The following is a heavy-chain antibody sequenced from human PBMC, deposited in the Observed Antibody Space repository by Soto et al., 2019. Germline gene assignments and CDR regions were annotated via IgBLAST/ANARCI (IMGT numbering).Heavy chain of an antibody. Sequence: EVHLVESGGGLVKPGGSLRLSCAASGFTFEDSWMSWVRQTPGKGLEGVGRVKSEIDGGTTDYAAPVKGRFTISRDDATNMLYLQMNSLKTADTAVYYCTSAPGAHRYYWGQGTLVPVSS. CDR3: TSAPGAHRYY. V-gene: IGHV3-15*01. CDR1: GFTFEDSW. J-gene: IGHJ4*02. CDR2: VKSEIDGGTT. D-gene: IGHD3-10*01.